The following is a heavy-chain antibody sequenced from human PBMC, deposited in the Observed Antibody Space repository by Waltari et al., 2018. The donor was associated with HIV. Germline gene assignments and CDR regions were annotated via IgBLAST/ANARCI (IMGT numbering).Heavy chain of an antibody. CDR1: GYSISNGYY. D-gene: IGHD2-21*01. J-gene: IGHJ5*02. CDR2: IYHSGGT. V-gene: IGHV4-38-2*02. CDR3: ARDVSPYGGNLPSWFDP. Sequence: QVRLQESGPGLVKPSETLSLTCNVSGYSISNGYYWAWIRQPPEKGPEWIGSIYHSGGTYYNPSLKSRVTISVDTSQNQFSLKLKSVTAADTAVYYCARDVSPYGGNLPSWFDPWGQGTLVTVSS.